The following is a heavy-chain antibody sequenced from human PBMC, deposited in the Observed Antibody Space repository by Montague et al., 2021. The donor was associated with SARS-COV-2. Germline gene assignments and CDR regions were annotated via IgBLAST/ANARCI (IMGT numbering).Heavy chain of an antibody. CDR3: AKDQQQLAAWGGFDP. Sequence: SLRLSCAASGFTFSSYAMSWVRQAPGKGLEWVSAISGSGGSTYCADSVKGRFTISRDNSKNTLYLQMNSLRAEDTAVYYCAKDQQQLAAWGGFDPWGQGTLVTVSS. CDR1: GFTFSSYA. CDR2: ISGSGGST. V-gene: IGHV3-23*01. D-gene: IGHD6-13*01. J-gene: IGHJ5*02.